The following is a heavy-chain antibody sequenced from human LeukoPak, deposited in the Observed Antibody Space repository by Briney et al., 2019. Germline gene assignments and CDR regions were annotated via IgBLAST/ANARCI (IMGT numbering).Heavy chain of an antibody. CDR1: VFTFSTYE. D-gene: IGHD3-3*01. J-gene: IGHJ4*02. CDR3: ASGDDFWSGYHFDY. Sequence: GGSLRLSCAASVFTFSTYEMNWVRQAPGKGLEWVSYISSRGRTIYYADSVKGRFTISRDNAKNSLYLQMNSLRAEDTAVYYRASGDDFWSGYHFDYWGLGTLVTVSS. V-gene: IGHV3-48*03. CDR2: ISSRGRTI.